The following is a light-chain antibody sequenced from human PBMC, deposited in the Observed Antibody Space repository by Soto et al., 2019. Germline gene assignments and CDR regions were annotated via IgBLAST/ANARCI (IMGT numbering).Light chain of an antibody. CDR2: AAS. V-gene: IGKV1-27*01. CDR1: QGISNY. J-gene: IGKJ3*01. CDR3: QKYKSAPIS. Sequence: DIQMTQSPSSLAASVGDRVTITCRARQGISNYLALYQQKPGKVPKLLIYAASPLQSGVPSRFSGSGSGTGFTLTISSLQPEDVATYYCQKYKSAPISFGPGTKVDIK.